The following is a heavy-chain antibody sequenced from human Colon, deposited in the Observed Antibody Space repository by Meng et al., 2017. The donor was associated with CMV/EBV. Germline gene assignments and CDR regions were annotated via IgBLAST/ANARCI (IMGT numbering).Heavy chain of an antibody. CDR2: IYYLGAT. CDR3: VRELRGIEYYENTGPGLGY. V-gene: IGHV4-39*07. D-gene: IGHD3-22*01. J-gene: IGHJ4*02. CDR1: GGSIRSNNYD. Sequence: SETLSLTCSVSGGSIRSNNYDWAWVRQPPGKGLEWIGTIYYLGATQYNPSLKSRITSSIDTSKNQFSLKVTSVTAADTAVYYCVRELRGIEYYENTGPGLGYWGQGTLVTVSS.